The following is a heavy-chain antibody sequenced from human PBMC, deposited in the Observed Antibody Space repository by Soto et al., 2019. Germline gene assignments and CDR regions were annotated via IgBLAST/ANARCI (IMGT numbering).Heavy chain of an antibody. CDR1: GYTFTDYF. CDR2: INPNSGGA. Sequence: QVQLVQSGAEVKKPGASVKVSCEASGYTFTDYFIHWVRQAPGQGLWWIGWINPNSGGADLSQKCKGRVTMTRDTSISTAYMEVSSLRSDDTAVFYCARLMHYSHSGGSSHGGFDMWGQGTLVTVSS. V-gene: IGHV1-2*02. J-gene: IGHJ3*02. D-gene: IGHD2-21*01. CDR3: ARLMHYSHSGGSSHGGFDM.